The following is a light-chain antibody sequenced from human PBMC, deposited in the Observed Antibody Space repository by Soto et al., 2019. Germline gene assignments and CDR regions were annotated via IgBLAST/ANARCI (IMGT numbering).Light chain of an antibody. J-gene: IGLJ2*01. CDR2: RNH. Sequence: QSVLTQSPSASATPGQRVTISCSGGRSNIGTYTVNWYQQLPGTAPTLLIFRNHQRPSGVPDRFSGSKSGTSASLAISRPQSEDEADYYCAAWEDSLRAVVFGGGTKLTVL. CDR1: RSNIGTYT. CDR3: AAWEDSLRAVV. V-gene: IGLV1-44*01.